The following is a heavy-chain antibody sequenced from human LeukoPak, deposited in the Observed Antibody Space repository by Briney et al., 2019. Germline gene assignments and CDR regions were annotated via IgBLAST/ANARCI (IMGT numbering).Heavy chain of an antibody. CDR2: IYTSGST. CDR3: ARDRRSWFDP. CDR1: GGSISSGSYY. J-gene: IGHJ5*02. Sequence: PSETLSLTCTVSGGSISSGSYYWSWIRQPAGKGLEWIGRIYTSGSTNYNPSLKSRVTISVDTSKNQFSLKLSSVTAADTAVYYCARDRRSWFDPWGQGTLVNVPS. V-gene: IGHV4-61*02.